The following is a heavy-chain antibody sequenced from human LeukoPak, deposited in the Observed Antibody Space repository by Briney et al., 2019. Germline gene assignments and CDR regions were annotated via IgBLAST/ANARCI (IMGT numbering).Heavy chain of an antibody. J-gene: IGHJ4*02. CDR2: LYSDGNT. V-gene: IGHV3-53*01. Sequence: GSLRLSCAASGFTVITNDMTWVRQAPGKGLEWVSVLYSDGNTKYADSVQGRFTISRDNSKNTPYLEMNSLSPDDTAVYYCARARGYSYGYEDYWGQGTLVTVSS. CDR1: GFTVITND. CDR3: ARARGYSYGYEDY. D-gene: IGHD5-18*01.